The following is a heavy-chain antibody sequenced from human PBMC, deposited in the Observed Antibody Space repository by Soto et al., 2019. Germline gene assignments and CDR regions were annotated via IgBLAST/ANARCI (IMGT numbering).Heavy chain of an antibody. CDR2: INYSGST. J-gene: IGHJ4*02. CDR1: GVSISTYY. V-gene: IGHV4-59*08. Sequence: SETLSLTCTVSGVSISTYYRSWIRQPPGKGLEWIGFINYSGSTKYSPSLKSRVTISVDTSKNQFSLNLSSVTAADTAVYYCARTTYSSTWFPDYWGQGTLVTVSS. D-gene: IGHD6-13*01. CDR3: ARTTYSSTWFPDY.